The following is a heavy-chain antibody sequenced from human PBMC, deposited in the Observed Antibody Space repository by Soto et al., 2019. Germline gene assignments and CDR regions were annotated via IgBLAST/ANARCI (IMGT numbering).Heavy chain of an antibody. J-gene: IGHJ5*02. D-gene: IGHD5-18*01. V-gene: IGHV1-2*04. CDR3: ARANSYGYNNWFDP. Sequence: ASVKVSCKXSGYTFTGYHMHWVRQAPGQGLEWMGWINPNSGGTNYAQKFQGWVTMTRDTSISTAYMELSRLRSDDTAVYYCARANSYGYNNWFDPWGQGTLVTVSS. CDR2: INPNSGGT. CDR1: GYTFTGYH.